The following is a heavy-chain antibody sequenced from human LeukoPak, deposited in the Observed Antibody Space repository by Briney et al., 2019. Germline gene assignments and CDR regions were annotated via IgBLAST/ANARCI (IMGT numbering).Heavy chain of an antibody. D-gene: IGHD2-2*02. Sequence: PGGSLRLSCAASGFTFSSYWMAWVRQAPGKGLEGVANIKQDGSEKYYVNTVKGRFTISRDNAQNSLYLQMNSLRGEDTAVYYCARVRGGYCSGTSCYNAFDIWGQGTMVTVSS. J-gene: IGHJ3*02. V-gene: IGHV3-7*01. CDR2: IKQDGSEK. CDR1: GFTFSSYW. CDR3: ARVRGGYCSGTSCYNAFDI.